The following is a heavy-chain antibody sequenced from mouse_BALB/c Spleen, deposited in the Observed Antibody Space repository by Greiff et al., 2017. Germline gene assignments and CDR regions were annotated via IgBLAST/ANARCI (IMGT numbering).Heavy chain of an antibody. CDR1: GFTFSSYG. D-gene: IGHD2-14*01. J-gene: IGHJ3*01. V-gene: IGHV5-6-3*01. CDR2: INSNGGST. Sequence: EVHLVESGGGLVQPGGSLKLSCAASGFTFSSYGMSWVRQTPDKRLELVATINSNGGSTYYPDSVKGRFTISRDNAKNTLYLQMSSLKSEDTAMYYCARDEGRRGFAYWGQGTLVTVSA. CDR3: ARDEGRRGFAY.